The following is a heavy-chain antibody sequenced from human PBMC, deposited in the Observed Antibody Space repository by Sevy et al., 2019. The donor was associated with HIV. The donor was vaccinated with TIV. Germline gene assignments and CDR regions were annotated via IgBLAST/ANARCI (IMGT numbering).Heavy chain of an antibody. CDR1: GFTFSSYD. D-gene: IGHD3-10*01. J-gene: IGHJ6*02. CDR2: IRTAGDT. V-gene: IGHV3-13*01. Sequence: GGSLRLSCAASGFTFSSYDIHWVRQATGKGLEWVSAIRTAGDTYYPDSVKGLFTISRETAKNSLYLQMNSLRAGDTAVYYCAREVPGSLYGMDVWGQGTTVTVSS. CDR3: AREVPGSLYGMDV.